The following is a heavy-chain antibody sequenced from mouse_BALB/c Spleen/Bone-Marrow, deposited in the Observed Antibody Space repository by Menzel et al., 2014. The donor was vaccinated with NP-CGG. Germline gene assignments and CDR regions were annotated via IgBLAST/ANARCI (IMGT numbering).Heavy chain of an antibody. J-gene: IGHJ4*01. CDR2: INPYNDGT. CDR1: GYTFTSYV. Sequence: EVQLQQSGPELVKPGASVKMSCKACGYTFTSYVMHWVKQKPGQGLEWIGYINPYNDGTKYNEKFKGKATLTSDKSSSTAYMELSSLTSEDSAVYYCAREGGYYGSLYAMDYWGQGTSVTVSS. V-gene: IGHV1-14*01. D-gene: IGHD1-1*01. CDR3: AREGGYYGSLYAMDY.